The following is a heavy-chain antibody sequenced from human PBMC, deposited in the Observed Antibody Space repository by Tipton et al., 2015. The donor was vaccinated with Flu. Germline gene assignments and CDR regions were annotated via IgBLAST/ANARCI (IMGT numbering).Heavy chain of an antibody. Sequence: QVQLVQSGAEVKKAGSSVKVSCKVSGTPFNNHAISWVRQAPGQGLEWMGGIIPIWNSLNYAQKFQGRVTMTADESTDTVFMELRSLTSEDTALYFCAREGGRGWPGLYFFDYWGQGTLVTVSS. J-gene: IGHJ4*02. CDR2: IIPIWNSL. V-gene: IGHV1-69*01. D-gene: IGHD6-19*01. CDR3: AREGGRGWPGLYFFDY. CDR1: GTPFNNHA.